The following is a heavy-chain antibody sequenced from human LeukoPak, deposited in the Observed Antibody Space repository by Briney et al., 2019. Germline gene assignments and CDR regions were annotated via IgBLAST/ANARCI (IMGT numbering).Heavy chain of an antibody. J-gene: IGHJ4*02. Sequence: GGSLSLSCVASGFAFGSSAMSWVRQAPGKGPEWVATFSRSGPATYYADSVKGRFTIFRDNARNTLYLQMNSLRVEDTAVYYCAKGSPGSWYFFDYWGQGTLVTVSS. CDR3: AKGSPGSWYFFDY. CDR1: GFAFGSSA. CDR2: FSRSGPAT. D-gene: IGHD6-19*01. V-gene: IGHV3-23*01.